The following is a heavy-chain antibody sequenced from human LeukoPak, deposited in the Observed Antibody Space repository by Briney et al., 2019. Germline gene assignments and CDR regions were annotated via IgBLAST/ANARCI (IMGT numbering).Heavy chain of an antibody. Sequence: SSVKVSRKSSGGTFTSYTISWVRQAPGQGLEWMGRIIPIFGIANYAQKFQGRVTITADKSTSTTYMELSSLRSEDTAVYYCSRGEGSGWYLSFDYWGQGTLVTVSS. J-gene: IGHJ4*02. CDR3: SRGEGSGWYLSFDY. D-gene: IGHD6-19*01. CDR1: GGTFTSYT. CDR2: IIPIFGIA. V-gene: IGHV1-69*02.